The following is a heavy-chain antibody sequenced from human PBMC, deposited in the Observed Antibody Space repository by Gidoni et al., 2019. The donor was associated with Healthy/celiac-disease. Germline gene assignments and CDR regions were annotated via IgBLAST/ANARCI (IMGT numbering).Heavy chain of an antibody. V-gene: IGHV4-34*01. J-gene: IGHJ5*02. CDR1: GGSFSGYY. Sequence: QVQLQQWGAGLLKPSETLSFTCAVYGGSFSGYYLRWIRQPPGKGLEWIGENSHSGRTTYNPSLKSQVTISLETSKIQFSRKLSSVTAAETAGYYCARGLSICLRRVKGQSGWFDPWGQGTLVTVSS. CDR2: NSHSGRT. CDR3: ARGLSICLRRVKGQSGWFDP. D-gene: IGHD2-21*01.